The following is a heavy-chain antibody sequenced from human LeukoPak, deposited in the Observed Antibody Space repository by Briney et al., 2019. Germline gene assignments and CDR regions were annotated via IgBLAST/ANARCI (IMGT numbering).Heavy chain of an antibody. V-gene: IGHV3-30*04. CDR3: ARAVGTDGYNLWVY. J-gene: IGHJ4*02. CDR1: GFTFSSYV. Sequence: GGSLRLSCAASGFTFSSYVMHWVRQAPGKGLEWVASISYDGSNEYYADSVKGRFTISRDNSKNTLYLQMNSLRAADTAVYYCARAVGTDGYNLWVYWGRGTLVTVSS. D-gene: IGHD5-24*01. CDR2: ISYDGSNE.